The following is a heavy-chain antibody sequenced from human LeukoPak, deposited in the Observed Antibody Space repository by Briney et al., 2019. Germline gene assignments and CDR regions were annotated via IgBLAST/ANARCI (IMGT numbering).Heavy chain of an antibody. CDR3: ARRRGYSYDAFDI. J-gene: IGHJ3*02. D-gene: IGHD5-18*01. CDR2: ISYDGSNK. V-gene: IGHV3-30-3*01. CDR1: GFTFSSYA. Sequence: PGGSLRLSCAASGFTFSSYAMHWVRQAPGKGLGWVAVISYDGSNKYYADSVKGRFTISRDNSKNTLYLQMNSLRAEDTAVYYCARRRGYSYDAFDIWGQGTMVTVSS.